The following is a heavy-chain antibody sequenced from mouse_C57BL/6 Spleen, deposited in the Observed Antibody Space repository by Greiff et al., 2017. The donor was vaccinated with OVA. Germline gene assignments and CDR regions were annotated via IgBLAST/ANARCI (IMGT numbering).Heavy chain of an antibody. CDR2: IDPSDSYT. CDR3: ARGGYISYYAMDY. D-gene: IGHD3-1*01. V-gene: IGHV1-69*01. Sequence: VQLQQSGAELVMPGASVKLSCKASGYTFTSYWMHWVKQRPGQGLEWIGEIDPSDSYTNYNQKFKGKSTLTVDKSSSTAYMQLSSLTSEDSAVYYCARGGYISYYAMDYWGQGTSVTVSS. CDR1: GYTFTSYW. J-gene: IGHJ4*01.